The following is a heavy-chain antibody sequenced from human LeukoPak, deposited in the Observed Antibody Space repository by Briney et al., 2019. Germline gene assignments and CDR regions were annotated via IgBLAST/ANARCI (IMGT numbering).Heavy chain of an antibody. D-gene: IGHD3-22*01. CDR1: GGSISTNNYY. Sequence: PSETLSLTCTVSGGSISTNNYYWGWIRQPPGKGLEWVGSISYSGTTYYNPSLKSRVTVSVDPSKNQFSLKLTSVTAADTAVYYCARELRYDNSDSGAFWGQGTVVTVSS. J-gene: IGHJ3*01. CDR3: ARELRYDNSDSGAF. V-gene: IGHV4-39*07. CDR2: ISYSGTT.